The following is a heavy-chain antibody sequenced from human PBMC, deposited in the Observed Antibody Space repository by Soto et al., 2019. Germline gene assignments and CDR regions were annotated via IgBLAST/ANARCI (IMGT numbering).Heavy chain of an antibody. J-gene: IGHJ5*02. D-gene: IGHD4-17*01. CDR1: GYTFTSYD. V-gene: IGHV1-8*01. Sequence: ASVKVSCKASGYTFTSYDINWVRQATGQGLEWMGWMNPNSGNTGYAQKFQGRVTMTRNTSISTAYMELSSLRSEDTAVYYCARGAPCGDYVRHNWFDPWGQGTLVTVSS. CDR2: MNPNSGNT. CDR3: ARGAPCGDYVRHNWFDP.